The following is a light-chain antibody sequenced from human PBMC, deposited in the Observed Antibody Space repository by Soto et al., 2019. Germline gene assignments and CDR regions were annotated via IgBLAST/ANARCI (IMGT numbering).Light chain of an antibody. J-gene: IGLJ1*01. CDR3: SSYARAKYV. CDR1: SSDVGGYNL. CDR2: EGI. V-gene: IGLV2-23*01. Sequence: QSALTQPASVSGSPGQSITISCTGTSSDVGGYNLVSWYQQHPGKVPKLMIYEGIKRPSGVSDRFSGSKSGNTASLTISGLQAEDEADYYCSSYARAKYVFGTGTKVTVL.